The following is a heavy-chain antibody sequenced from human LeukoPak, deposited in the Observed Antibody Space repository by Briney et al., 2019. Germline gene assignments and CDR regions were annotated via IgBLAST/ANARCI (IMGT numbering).Heavy chain of an antibody. D-gene: IGHD3-22*01. CDR3: ARGPTIYYYDSSGYYYDY. CDR2: INPNSGGT. V-gene: IGHV1-2*02. CDR1: GSTFSSYA. Sequence: ASVKVSCKASGSTFSSYAISWVRQAPGQGLEWMGWINPNSGGTNYAQKFQGRVTMTRDTSISTAYMELSRLRSDDTAVYYCARGPTIYYYDSSGYYYDYWGQGTLVTVSS. J-gene: IGHJ4*02.